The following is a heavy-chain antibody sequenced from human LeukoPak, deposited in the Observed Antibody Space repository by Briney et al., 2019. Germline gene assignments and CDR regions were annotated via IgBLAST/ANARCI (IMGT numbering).Heavy chain of an antibody. CDR1: GFTFSRYA. CDR2: ISFSGGST. J-gene: IGHJ4*02. D-gene: IGHD1-26*01. Sequence: PGGSLRLSCVASGFTFSRYAMSWVRQAPGKGLEWVSGISFSGGSTYYVNSVKGRFTISRDNSKSTLYLQMNSLRAEDTAIYYCAKDFQVGATTGADYWGQGTLVTVSS. CDR3: AKDFQVGATTGADY. V-gene: IGHV3-23*01.